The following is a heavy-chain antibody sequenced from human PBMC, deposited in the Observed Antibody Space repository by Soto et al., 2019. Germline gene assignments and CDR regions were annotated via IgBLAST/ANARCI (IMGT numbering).Heavy chain of an antibody. D-gene: IGHD3-10*01. CDR2: ISYDGSNK. V-gene: IGHV3-30-3*01. Sequence: GGSLRLSCAASGFTFSSYAMHWVRQAPGKGLEWVAVISYDGSNKYYADSVKGRFTISRDNSKNTLYLQMNSLRAEDTAVYCCARDRVVRGVIIYYFDYWGQGTLVTVSS. J-gene: IGHJ4*02. CDR3: ARDRVVRGVIIYYFDY. CDR1: GFTFSSYA.